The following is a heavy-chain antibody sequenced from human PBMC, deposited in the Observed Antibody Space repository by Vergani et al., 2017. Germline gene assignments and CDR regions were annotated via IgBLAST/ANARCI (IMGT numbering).Heavy chain of an antibody. CDR2: IIPIFGTA. J-gene: IGHJ6*03. V-gene: IGHV1-69*01. D-gene: IGHD3-9*01. Sequence: QVQLVQSGAEVKKPGSSVKVSCKASGGTFSSYAISWVRQAPGQGLEWMGGIIPIFGTANYAQKFQGRVTITADESTSTAYMELSSLRSEDTAVYYCARGYYDILTDHYYYYYMDVWGKGTTVTVSS. CDR3: ARGYYDILTDHYYYYYMDV. CDR1: GGTFSSYA.